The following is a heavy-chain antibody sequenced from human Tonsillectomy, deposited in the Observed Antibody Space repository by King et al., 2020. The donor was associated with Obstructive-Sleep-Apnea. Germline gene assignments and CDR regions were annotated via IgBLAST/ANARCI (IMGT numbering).Heavy chain of an antibody. J-gene: IGHJ5*02. CDR3: ARGGYYDSSGYYPNWFDP. D-gene: IGHD3-22*01. CDR2: IYYSGST. CDR1: GGSISSYY. V-gene: IGHV4-59*01. Sequence: VQLQESGPGLVKPSETLSLTCTVSGGSISSYYWSWIRQPPGKGLEWIGYIYYSGSTNYNPSLKIRVTISVDTSKNQFSLKLSSVTAADTAVYYCARGGYYDSSGYYPNWFDPWGQGTLVTVSS.